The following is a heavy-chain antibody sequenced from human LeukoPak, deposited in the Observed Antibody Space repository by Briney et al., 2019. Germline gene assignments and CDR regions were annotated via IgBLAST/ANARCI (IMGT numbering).Heavy chain of an antibody. CDR3: ARERHYGSGSLQVDH. CDR1: GFTFSSYG. CDR2: IWYDGSYK. D-gene: IGHD3-10*01. V-gene: IGHV3-33*01. Sequence: GRSLRLSCAASGFTFSSYGMHWVRQAPGKGLEWVAVIWYDGSYKYYADSVQGRFTISRDNSKHTLSLEVNSLRAEETALYYCARERHYGSGSLQVDHWGQGTLVTVSS. J-gene: IGHJ4*02.